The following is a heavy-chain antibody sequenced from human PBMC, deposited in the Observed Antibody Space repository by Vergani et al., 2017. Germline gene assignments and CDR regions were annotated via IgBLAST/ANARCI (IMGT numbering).Heavy chain of an antibody. CDR1: GFTFSSYS. V-gene: IGHV3-48*01. CDR3: AKDLDPKPSYFDY. Sequence: VQLVESGGGLVQPGGSLRLSCAASGFTFSSYSMNWVRQAPGKGLEWVSYISSSSSTIYYADSVKGRFTISRDNSKNTLYLQMNSLRAEDTAVYYCAKDLDPKPSYFDYWGQGTLVTVSS. J-gene: IGHJ4*02. CDR2: ISSSSSTI.